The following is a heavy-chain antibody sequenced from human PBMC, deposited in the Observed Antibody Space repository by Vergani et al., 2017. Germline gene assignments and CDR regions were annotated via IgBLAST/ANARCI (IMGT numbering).Heavy chain of an antibody. Sequence: QVQLQESGPGLVKPSGTLSLTCAVSGGSISSSNWWSWVRQPPGKGLEWIGEIYHSGSTNYNPSLKSRVTISVDTSKNQFSLKLSPVTAADTAVYYCARGGRNYYDSSGLDYWGQGTLVTVSS. V-gene: IGHV4-4*02. CDR1: GGSISSSNW. CDR2: IYHSGST. J-gene: IGHJ4*02. D-gene: IGHD3-22*01. CDR3: ARGGRNYYDSSGLDY.